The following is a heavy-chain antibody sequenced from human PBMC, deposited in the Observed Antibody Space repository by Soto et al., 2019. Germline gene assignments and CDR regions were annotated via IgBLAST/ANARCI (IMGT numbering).Heavy chain of an antibody. D-gene: IGHD3-22*01. CDR3: ARKNTYYYDSSGRMDV. J-gene: IGHJ6*02. CDR1: GFTFSSYS. V-gene: IGHV3-48*02. Sequence: ESGGGLVQPGGSLRLSCAASGFTFSSYSMNWVRQAPGKGLEWVSYISSSSSTIYYADSVKGRFTISRDNAKNSLYLQMNSLRDEDTAVYYCARKNTYYYDSSGRMDVWGQGTTVTVSS. CDR2: ISSSSSTI.